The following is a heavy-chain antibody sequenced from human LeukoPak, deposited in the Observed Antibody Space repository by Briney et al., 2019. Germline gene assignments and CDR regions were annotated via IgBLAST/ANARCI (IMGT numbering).Heavy chain of an antibody. D-gene: IGHD6-19*01. CDR2: INPEGAST. CDR1: GFAFSTYW. Sequence: PGGSLGLSCTASGFAFSTYWMFWVRQAPGKGLVWVSQINPEGASTTYGDPAKGRFTASRDNAKNALHLQMNSLRVDDTAVYYCARGTAITAGIDFWGQGTLVSVSS. CDR3: ARGTAITAGIDF. J-gene: IGHJ4*02. V-gene: IGHV3-74*01.